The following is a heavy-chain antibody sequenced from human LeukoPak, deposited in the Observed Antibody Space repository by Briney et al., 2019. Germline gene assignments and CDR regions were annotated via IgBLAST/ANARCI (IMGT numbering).Heavy chain of an antibody. CDR3: ASLYSSGWYGDAFDI. V-gene: IGHV3-21*01. CDR2: ISSSSSYI. Sequence: GGSQRLSCAASGFTFSSYSMNWVRQAPGKGLEWVSSISSSSSYIYYADSVKGRFTISRDNAKNSLYLQMNSLRAEDTAVYYCASLYSSGWYGDAFDIWGQGTMVTVSS. CDR1: GFTFSSYS. D-gene: IGHD6-19*01. J-gene: IGHJ3*02.